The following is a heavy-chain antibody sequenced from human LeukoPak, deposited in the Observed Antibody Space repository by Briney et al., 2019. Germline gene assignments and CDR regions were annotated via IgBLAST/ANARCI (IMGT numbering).Heavy chain of an antibody. CDR1: GGSISSSSYY. Sequence: SETLSLTCTVSGGSISSSSYYWGWIRQPPGKGLEWIGSIYYSGSTYYNPSLKSRVTISVDTSKNQFSLKLSSVTDADTAVYYCAILTSSAMLYYYDSSGYYDAFDIWGRGTMVTVSS. D-gene: IGHD3-22*01. CDR2: IYYSGST. V-gene: IGHV4-39*01. J-gene: IGHJ3*02. CDR3: AILTSSAMLYYYDSSGYYDAFDI.